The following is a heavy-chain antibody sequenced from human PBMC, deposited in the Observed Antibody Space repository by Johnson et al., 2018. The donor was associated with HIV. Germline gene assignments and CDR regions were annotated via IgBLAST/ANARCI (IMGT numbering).Heavy chain of an antibody. Sequence: EKLVESGGALVQPGGSLRLSCEVSGFTISTFWMHWVRQVPGKGLMWVSRISGDGSSSSYADSVKGRFTISRDNSKNTLYLQMNSLRAEDTAVYYCAKGSRFTIFGVVPYTFDIWGQGTMVTVSS. D-gene: IGHD3-3*01. CDR2: ISGDGSSS. CDR1: GFTISTFW. J-gene: IGHJ3*02. CDR3: AKGSRFTIFGVVPYTFDI. V-gene: IGHV3-74*02.